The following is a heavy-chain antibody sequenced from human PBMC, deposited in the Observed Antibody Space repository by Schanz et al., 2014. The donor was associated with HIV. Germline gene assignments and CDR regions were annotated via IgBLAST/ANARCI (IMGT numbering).Heavy chain of an antibody. D-gene: IGHD3-10*01. CDR2: ISYDGSDK. CDR3: AKVSDNYGSGLDY. J-gene: IGHJ4*02. V-gene: IGHV3-30*18. Sequence: VQLVESGGGLVRPGESLTLSCAASGFTFRSYGMLWVRQAPGKGLEWVAVISYDGSDKYYADSVKGRFTISRDNSKNTLYLQMNSLRADDTAVYYCAKVSDNYGSGLDYWGQGTLVTVSS. CDR1: GFTFRSYG.